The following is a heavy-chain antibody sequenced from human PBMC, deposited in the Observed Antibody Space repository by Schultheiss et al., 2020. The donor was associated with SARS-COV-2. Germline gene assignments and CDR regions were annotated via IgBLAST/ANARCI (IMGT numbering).Heavy chain of an antibody. Sequence: SETLSLTCAVSGYSISSGYYWGWIRQPPGKGLEWIGSIYHSGSTNYNPSLKSRVTISVDTSKNQFSLNLSSVTAADTAVYYCARDRREYQLVFWSGFDYWGQGTLVTVSS. D-gene: IGHD3-3*01. CDR2: IYHSGST. CDR3: ARDRREYQLVFWSGFDY. V-gene: IGHV4-38-2*02. CDR1: GYSISSGYY. J-gene: IGHJ4*02.